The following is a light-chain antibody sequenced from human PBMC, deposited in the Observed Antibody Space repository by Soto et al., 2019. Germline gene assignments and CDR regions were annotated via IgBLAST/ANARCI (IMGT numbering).Light chain of an antibody. CDR2: DND. J-gene: IGLJ2*01. Sequence: QSVLTQLPSVSAAPGQRVSISCSGSSSNIEYNPVSWYQQLPGTVPRLLIHDNDKRPSRIPDRFSGSKSGTSATLGITGLQTGDEADYYCGTWDSSLSAGVFGGGTKLTVL. CDR3: GTWDSSLSAGV. V-gene: IGLV1-51*01. CDR1: SSNIEYNP.